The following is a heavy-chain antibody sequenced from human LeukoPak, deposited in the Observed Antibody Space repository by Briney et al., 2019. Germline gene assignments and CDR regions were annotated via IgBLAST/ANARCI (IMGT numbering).Heavy chain of an antibody. Sequence: GGSLRLSCAASGFTFSSYAMSWVRQAPGKGLEWVSAISGSGGSTYYADSVKGRFTISRDNSKNTLYLQMNSLRAEDTAVYYCANFQLDRPLRGYWGQGTLVTVSS. CDR3: ANFQLDRPLRGY. D-gene: IGHD1-1*01. J-gene: IGHJ4*02. CDR1: GFTFSSYA. V-gene: IGHV3-23*01. CDR2: ISGSGGST.